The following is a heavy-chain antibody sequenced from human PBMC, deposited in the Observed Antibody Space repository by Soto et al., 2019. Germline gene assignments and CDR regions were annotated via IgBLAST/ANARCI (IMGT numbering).Heavy chain of an antibody. Sequence: GGSLRLSCAASGFTFSSYGMHWVRQAPGKGLEWVAVIWYDGSNKYYADSVKGRFTISRDNSKNTLYLQMNSLRAEDTAVYYCARVGYGSGSYYYFDYWGQGTLVTVSS. CDR2: IWYDGSNK. CDR1: GFTFSSYG. D-gene: IGHD3-10*01. J-gene: IGHJ4*02. V-gene: IGHV3-33*01. CDR3: ARVGYGSGSYYYFDY.